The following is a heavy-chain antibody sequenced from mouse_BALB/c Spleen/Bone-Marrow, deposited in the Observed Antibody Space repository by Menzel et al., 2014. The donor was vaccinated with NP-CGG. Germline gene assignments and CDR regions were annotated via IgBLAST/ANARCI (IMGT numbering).Heavy chain of an antibody. V-gene: IGHV7-3*02. J-gene: IGHJ2*01. CDR2: IRNKANGYTT. CDR1: GFTFTDYY. Sequence: EVNVVESGGGLVQPGGSLRLPCATSGFTFTDYYMNWVRQPPGKALEWLGFIRNKANGYTTEYSASVKGRFTISRDNSQNILYLQMNTLRAEDSATYYCARDKGRVFFDYWGQGTTLTVSS. CDR3: ARDKGRVFFDY.